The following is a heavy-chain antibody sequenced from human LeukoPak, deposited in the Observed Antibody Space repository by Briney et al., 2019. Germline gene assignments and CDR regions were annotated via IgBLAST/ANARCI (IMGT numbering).Heavy chain of an antibody. Sequence: TGGSLRLSCAAPGFTFSSYSMNWVRQAPGKGLEWVSYISSSSSTIYYADSVKGRFTISRDNAKNSLYLQMNSLRAGDTAVYYCARDGYPCSSTSCYQGYYYYYMDVWGKGTTVTVSS. CDR3: ARDGYPCSSTSCYQGYYYYYMDV. D-gene: IGHD2-2*01. CDR1: GFTFSSYS. V-gene: IGHV3-48*04. J-gene: IGHJ6*03. CDR2: ISSSSSTI.